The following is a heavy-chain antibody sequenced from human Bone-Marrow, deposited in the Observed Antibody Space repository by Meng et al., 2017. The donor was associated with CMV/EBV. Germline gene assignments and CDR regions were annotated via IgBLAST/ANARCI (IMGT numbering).Heavy chain of an antibody. J-gene: IGHJ6*02. CDR1: GGTFSSYA. V-gene: IGHV1-69*05. CDR2: IIPIFGTA. CDR3: ARSVYDPQLANYYYYGMDV. D-gene: IGHD5/OR15-5a*01. Sequence: SVKVSCKASGGTFSSYAISWVRQAPGQGLEWMGGIIPIFGTANYAQKFQGRVTITTDESTSTAYMELSSLRSEDTAVYYCARSVYDPQLANYYYYGMDVWGQGTTVTVSS.